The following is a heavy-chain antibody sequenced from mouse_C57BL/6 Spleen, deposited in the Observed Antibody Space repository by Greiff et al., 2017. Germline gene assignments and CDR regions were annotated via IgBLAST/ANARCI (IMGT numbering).Heavy chain of an antibody. J-gene: IGHJ1*03. CDR1: GYTFTSYW. V-gene: IGHV1-55*01. CDR2: IYPGSGST. D-gene: IGHD1-1*01. Sequence: VQLHQPGAELVKPGASVKMSCKASGYTFTSYWITWVKQRPGQGLEWIGDIYPGSGSTNYNEKFKSKATLTVDTSSSTAYMQLSSLTSEDSAVYYCARFDYYGSSYGYWYFDVWGTGTTVTVSS. CDR3: ARFDYYGSSYGYWYFDV.